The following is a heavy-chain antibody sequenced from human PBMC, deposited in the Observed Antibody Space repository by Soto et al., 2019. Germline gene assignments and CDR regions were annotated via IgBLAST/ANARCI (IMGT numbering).Heavy chain of an antibody. D-gene: IGHD5-12*01. V-gene: IGHV1-2*02. Sequence: QVQLVQSGAEVKKPGASVKVSCKASGYTFTAYYMHWVRQAPGQGLEWMGWINPNSGGTYHAQNFQGRVTMTRDTATTNAHMELASLRSDDTAVYYCARGGGRGYNELDPWGHGTLVIVSS. CDR1: GYTFTAYY. J-gene: IGHJ5*02. CDR3: ARGGGRGYNELDP. CDR2: INPNSGGT.